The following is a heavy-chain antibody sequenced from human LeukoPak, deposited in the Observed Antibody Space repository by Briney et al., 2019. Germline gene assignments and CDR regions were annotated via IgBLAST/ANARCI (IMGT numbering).Heavy chain of an antibody. J-gene: IGHJ4*02. Sequence: GRSLRLSCAASGFTFSSYGMHWVRQAPGKGLEWVAVISYDGSNKYYADSVKGRFTISRDNSKNTLYLQMNSLRAEDTAVYYCAKDPATKLWFGELSYFDCWGQGTLVTVSS. CDR1: GFTFSSYG. CDR2: ISYDGSNK. D-gene: IGHD3-10*01. CDR3: AKDPATKLWFGELSYFDC. V-gene: IGHV3-30*18.